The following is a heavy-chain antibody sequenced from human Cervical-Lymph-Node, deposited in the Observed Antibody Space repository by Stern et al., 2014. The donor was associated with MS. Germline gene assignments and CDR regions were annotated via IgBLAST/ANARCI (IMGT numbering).Heavy chain of an antibody. CDR3: ARDRIFSTDYYYFDK. CDR1: GGSITSGGHY. V-gene: IGHV4-31*03. Sequence: QVQLVQSGPGLVKPSQTLSLTCTVSGGSITSGGHYWTWIRQHPGKGLEWIGNIYYSGTTNYNPSLKSRVTISVDTSENHFSLKLSSVTAADTAVYYCARDRIFSTDYYYFDKWGQGTLVTVSS. J-gene: IGHJ4*02. CDR2: IYYSGTT. D-gene: IGHD2/OR15-2a*01.